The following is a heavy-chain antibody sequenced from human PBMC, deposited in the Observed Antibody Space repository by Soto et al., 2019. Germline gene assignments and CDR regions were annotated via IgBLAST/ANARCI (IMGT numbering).Heavy chain of an antibody. Sequence: SLRLSCAASGFTFSSYSMNWVRQAPGKGLEWVSSISSSSSYIYYADSVKGRFTISRDNAKNSLYLQMNSLRAEDTAVYYCARVRITMVRGSQYGMDVWGQGTTVTVSS. J-gene: IGHJ6*02. D-gene: IGHD3-10*01. CDR2: ISSSSSYI. CDR1: GFTFSSYS. V-gene: IGHV3-21*01. CDR3: ARVRITMVRGSQYGMDV.